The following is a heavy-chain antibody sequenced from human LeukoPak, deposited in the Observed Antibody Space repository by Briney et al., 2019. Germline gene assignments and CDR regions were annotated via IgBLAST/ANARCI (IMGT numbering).Heavy chain of an antibody. CDR2: ISSSGSTI. D-gene: IGHD3-10*01. Sequence: GGSLRLSCAASGFTFSSYEMNWVRQAPGKGLEWVSYISSSGSTIYYADSVKGRFTISRDNAKNSLYLQMNSLRAEDTAVYYCARSMVRGVINAPNFDYWGQGTLVTVSS. V-gene: IGHV3-48*03. J-gene: IGHJ4*02. CDR1: GFTFSSYE. CDR3: ARSMVRGVINAPNFDY.